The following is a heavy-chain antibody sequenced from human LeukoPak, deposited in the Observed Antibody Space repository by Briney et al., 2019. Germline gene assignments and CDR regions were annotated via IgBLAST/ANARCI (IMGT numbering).Heavy chain of an antibody. V-gene: IGHV4-4*07. CDR1: GGSISSYY. D-gene: IGHD2-15*01. J-gene: IGHJ6*02. CDR2: IYTSGSN. Sequence: PSETLSLTCTVSGGSISSYYWSWIRQPAGKGLEWIGRIYTSGSNNYNPSLKSRVTMSVHTSKNQFSLKLSSVTAADTAVYYCARAVVVAATPHYYYYYGMDVWGQGTTVTVSS. CDR3: ARAVVVAATPHYYYYYGMDV.